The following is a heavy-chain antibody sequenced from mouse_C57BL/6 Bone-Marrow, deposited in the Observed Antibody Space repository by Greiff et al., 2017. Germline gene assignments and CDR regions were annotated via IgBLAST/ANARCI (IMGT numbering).Heavy chain of an antibody. CDR3: ARIERLYYDYDVGY. D-gene: IGHD2-4*01. J-gene: IGHJ2*01. CDR2: IWWDDDK. V-gene: IGHV8-8*01. Sequence: QVTLKVCGPGILQPSQTLSLSCSFSGFSLSTFGMGVGWIRQPSGKGLEWLAHIWWDDDKYYNPALKSRLTISKDTSKNQVFLKIANVDTADTATYYCARIERLYYDYDVGYWGQGTTLTVSS. CDR1: GFSLSTFGMG.